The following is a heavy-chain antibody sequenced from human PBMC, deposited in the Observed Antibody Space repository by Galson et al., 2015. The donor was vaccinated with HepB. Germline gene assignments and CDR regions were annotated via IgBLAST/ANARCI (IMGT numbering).Heavy chain of an antibody. D-gene: IGHD6-19*01. CDR1: GGSISSYY. J-gene: IGHJ6*02. Sequence: ETLSLTCTVSGGSISSYYWSWIRQPPGKGLEWIGYIYYSGSTNYNPSLKSRVTISVDTSKNQFSLKLSSVTAADTAVYYCARAATVSSIAVAGTEYGGYYYYGMDVWGQGTTVTVSS. CDR2: IYYSGST. CDR3: ARAATVSSIAVAGTEYGGYYYYGMDV. V-gene: IGHV4-59*08.